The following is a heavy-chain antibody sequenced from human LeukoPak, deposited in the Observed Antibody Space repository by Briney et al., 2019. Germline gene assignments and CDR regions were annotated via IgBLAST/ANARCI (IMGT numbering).Heavy chain of an antibody. V-gene: IGHV1-18*01. Sequence: GASVKVSCKASGYTFTSYGISWVRQAPGQGLEWMGWISAYNGNTNYAQKLQGRVTMTTDTSTSTAYMELRSLRSDDTAVYYCASAEWFGELLTLDYWGQGTLVTVSS. J-gene: IGHJ4*02. D-gene: IGHD3-10*01. CDR1: GYTFTSYG. CDR3: ASAEWFGELLTLDY. CDR2: ISAYNGNT.